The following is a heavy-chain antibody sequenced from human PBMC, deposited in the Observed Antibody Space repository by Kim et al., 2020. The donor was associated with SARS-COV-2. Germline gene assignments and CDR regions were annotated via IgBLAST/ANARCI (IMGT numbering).Heavy chain of an antibody. V-gene: IGHV3-11*06. CDR2: ISSSSSYT. J-gene: IGHJ2*01. D-gene: IGHD3-10*01. Sequence: GGSLRLSCAASGFTFSDYYMSWIRQAPGKGLEWVSYISSSSSYTNYADSVKGRFTISRDNAKNSRYLQMNSLRAEDTAVYYCARDRRWFGEKWYFDLWGRGTLVTVSS. CDR1: GFTFSDYY. CDR3: ARDRRWFGEKWYFDL.